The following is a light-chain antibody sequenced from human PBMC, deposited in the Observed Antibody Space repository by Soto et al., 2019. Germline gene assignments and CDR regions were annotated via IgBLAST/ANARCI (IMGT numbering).Light chain of an antibody. CDR3: QKYNSAPLT. J-gene: IGKJ4*01. CDR1: QTISSW. Sequence: DIKMTQSPSTLSGSVGDRVTITCRASQTISSWLAWYQQKPGKAPKLLIYKASTLKSGVPSRFSGSGSGTEFTLTISSLQPEDVAAYYCQKYNSAPLTFGGGTKVDIK. CDR2: KAS. V-gene: IGKV1-5*03.